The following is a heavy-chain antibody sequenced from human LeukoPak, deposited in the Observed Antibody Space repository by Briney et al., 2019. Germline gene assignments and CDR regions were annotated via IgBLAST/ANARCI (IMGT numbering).Heavy chain of an antibody. V-gene: IGHV1-69*13. D-gene: IGHD6-13*01. CDR2: IIPIFGTA. CDR3: ARDLSSSWLNYYYYMDV. J-gene: IGHJ6*03. Sequence: SVKVSCKASGGTFSSYAISWVRQAPGQGLEWMGGIIPIFGTANYAQKFQGRVTITADESTSTAYMELSSLRSEDTAVYYCARDLSSSWLNYYYYMDVWGKGTTVTISS. CDR1: GGTFSSYA.